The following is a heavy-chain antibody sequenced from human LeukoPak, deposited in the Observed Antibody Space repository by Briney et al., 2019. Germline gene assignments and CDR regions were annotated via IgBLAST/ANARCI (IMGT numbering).Heavy chain of an antibody. CDR3: ARVVYCSGGSCHIFAFDI. J-gene: IGHJ3*02. CDR1: GFTFSDYY. Sequence: GGSLRLSCAASGFTFSDYYMSWIRQAPGKGLEWVSYIRGSGRTIFYADSVKGRVSISRDNAKNSLYLQVNSLRAEDTAVYYCARVVYCSGGSCHIFAFDIWGQGTMVTVSS. V-gene: IGHV3-11*01. CDR2: IRGSGRTI. D-gene: IGHD2-15*01.